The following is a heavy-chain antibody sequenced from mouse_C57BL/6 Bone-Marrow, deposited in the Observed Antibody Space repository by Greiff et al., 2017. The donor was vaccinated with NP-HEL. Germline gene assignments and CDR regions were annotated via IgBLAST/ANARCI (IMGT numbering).Heavy chain of an antibody. CDR2: IDPEGGDT. Sequence: EVQLQQSGAELVRPGASVKLSCTASGFNFKDYYMHWVQRRPEQGLEWIGRIDPEGGDTEYAPKFQGQVTMTADTSSNTPYLPLSSLTSEDTAVYYCTTFPCDYGRCYAMDYWGQGTSVTVTA. D-gene: IGHD2-4*01. V-gene: IGHV14-1*01. CDR1: GFNFKDYY. J-gene: IGHJ4*01. CDR3: TTFPCDYGRCYAMDY.